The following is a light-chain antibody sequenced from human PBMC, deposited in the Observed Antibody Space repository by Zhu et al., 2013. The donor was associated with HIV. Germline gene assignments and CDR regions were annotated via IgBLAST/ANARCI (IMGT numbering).Light chain of an antibody. CDR1: QSVGSY. Sequence: EIVMTQSPATLSVSPGEGATLSCRASQSVGSYLAWHQQKPGQAPRLLIYDASNRATGIPARFSGSGSGTDFTLTISSLEPEDFAVYYCQQRSNWPRTFGPGTKVDIK. J-gene: IGKJ3*01. CDR2: DAS. V-gene: IGKV3-11*01. CDR3: QQRSNWPRT.